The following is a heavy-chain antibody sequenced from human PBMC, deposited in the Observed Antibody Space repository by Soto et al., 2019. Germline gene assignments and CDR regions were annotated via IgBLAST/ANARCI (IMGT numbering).Heavy chain of an antibody. CDR2: INPDGNRE. CDR3: ARDLWNTKATFDY. Sequence: HPGGSLRLSCAASGFTFSSYWMSWVRQAPGKGLEWVANINPDGNREYYVDSVKGRFTVSRDNSKNSLYLQMNSLRAEDTAVYYCARDLWNTKATFDYWGQGTLVTVSS. D-gene: IGHD1-1*01. V-gene: IGHV3-7*01. J-gene: IGHJ4*02. CDR1: GFTFSSYW.